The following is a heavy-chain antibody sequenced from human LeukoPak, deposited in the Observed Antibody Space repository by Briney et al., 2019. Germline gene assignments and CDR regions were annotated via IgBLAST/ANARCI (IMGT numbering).Heavy chain of an antibody. V-gene: IGHV3-23*01. J-gene: IGHJ3*02. CDR2: ISGSGDST. CDR1: GFPFSSYA. D-gene: IGHD1-1*01. Sequence: GGSLRLSCAPSGFPFSSYAMSWARQAPGRGLEWVSAISGSGDSTYYADSVRAGFTISRDNSKNTLYLQMNSLRSEDTAVYYCAKDNDSWNADAFDIWGQGTMVTVSS. CDR3: AKDNDSWNADAFDI.